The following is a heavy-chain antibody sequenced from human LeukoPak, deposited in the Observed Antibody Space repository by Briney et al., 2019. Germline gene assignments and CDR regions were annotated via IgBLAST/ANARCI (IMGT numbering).Heavy chain of an antibody. V-gene: IGHV3-7*04. CDR3: ARDTSRNDLDY. CDR2: INQDGSAE. CDR1: GFTFSSYW. D-gene: IGHD1-1*01. J-gene: IGHJ4*02. Sequence: GGSLRLSCAASGFTFSSYWMNWVRQAPGKGLEWVANINQDGSAEYYVDSVKGRFTISRDNPKNSLYLQMNSLGAEDTAVYYCARDTSRNDLDYWGQGTLVTVSS.